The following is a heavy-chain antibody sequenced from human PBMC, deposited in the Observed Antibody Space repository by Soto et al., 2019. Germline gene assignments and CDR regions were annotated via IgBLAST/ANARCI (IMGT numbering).Heavy chain of an antibody. V-gene: IGHV4-39*01. CDR1: GGSVSSGSYY. Sequence: PSETLSLTCTVSGGSVSSGSYYWSWIRQPPGKGLEWIGYIYYSGSTYYNPSLKSRVTISVDTSKNQFSLKLSSVTAADTAVYYCARGYSGYVGLMDVWGKGTTVTVSS. CDR2: IYYSGST. D-gene: IGHD5-12*01. CDR3: ARGYSGYVGLMDV. J-gene: IGHJ6*04.